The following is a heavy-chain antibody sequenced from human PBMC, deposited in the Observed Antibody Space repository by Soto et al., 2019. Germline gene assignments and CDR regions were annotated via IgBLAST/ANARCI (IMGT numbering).Heavy chain of an antibody. Sequence: QVQLVQSGAEVKKPGSSVKVSCKASGGTFSSYAISWVRQAPGQGLEWMGGIIPIFGTANYAQKFQGRVTITADESTSTAYMGLGSLRSEDTAVYYCARTSIAVAAPDTIPFDYWGQGTLVTVSS. CDR3: ARTSIAVAAPDTIPFDY. V-gene: IGHV1-69*01. D-gene: IGHD6-19*01. CDR2: IIPIFGTA. J-gene: IGHJ4*02. CDR1: GGTFSSYA.